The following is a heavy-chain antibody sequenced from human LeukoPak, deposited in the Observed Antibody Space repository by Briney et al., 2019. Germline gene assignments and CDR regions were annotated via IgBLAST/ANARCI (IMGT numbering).Heavy chain of an antibody. V-gene: IGHV4-34*01. CDR2: INHSGST. J-gene: IGHJ4*02. CDR1: GGSFSGYY. CDR3: ARGPRRYYYDSRSHRFDY. Sequence: KPSETLSLTCAVYGGSFSGYYWSWIRQPPGKGLEWIGEINHSGSTNYNPSLKSRVTISVDTSKNQFSLKLSSVTAAYTAVYYCARGPRRYYYDSRSHRFDYWGQGTLVTVSS. D-gene: IGHD3-22*01.